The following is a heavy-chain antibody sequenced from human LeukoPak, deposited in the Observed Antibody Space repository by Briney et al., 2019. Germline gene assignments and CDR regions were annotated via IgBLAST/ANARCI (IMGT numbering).Heavy chain of an antibody. D-gene: IGHD3-22*01. CDR3: ARRSYYDSGGYYYDF. J-gene: IGHJ4*02. CDR1: AYSFTSYW. Sequence: GESLKISCKGSAYSFTSYWIGWVRQMPGKGLEWMGIIYPDDSDTRYSPSFQGQVTISADKSISTAYLQWSSLKASDTAMYYCARRSYYDSGGYYYDFWGQGTLVTVSS. V-gene: IGHV5-51*01. CDR2: IYPDDSDT.